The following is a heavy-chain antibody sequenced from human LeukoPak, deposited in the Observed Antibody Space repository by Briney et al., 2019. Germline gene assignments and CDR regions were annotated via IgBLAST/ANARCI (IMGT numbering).Heavy chain of an antibody. CDR1: GGSISNSPYY. CDR3: ARTYYYASGSHVDY. J-gene: IGHJ4*02. V-gene: IGHV4-39*01. Sequence: SETLSLTCTVSGGSISNSPYYWGWIRQPPGRALEWVGSVYHSGGTYYNPSPRSRVTISADTSKNQFSLKLTSVAAADTAVYYCARTYYYASGSHVDYWGQGILVTVSS. CDR2: VYHSGGT. D-gene: IGHD3-10*01.